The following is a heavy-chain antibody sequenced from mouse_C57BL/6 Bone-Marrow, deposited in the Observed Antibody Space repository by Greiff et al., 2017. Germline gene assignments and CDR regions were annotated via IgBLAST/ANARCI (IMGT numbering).Heavy chain of an antibody. J-gene: IGHJ1*03. V-gene: IGHV1-82*01. CDR2: IYPGDGDT. Sequence: QVQLQQSGPELVKPGASVKISCTASGYAFSSSWMNWVKQRPGKGLEWIGRIYPGDGDTNYNGKFKGKATLTVDTSSSTAYMELHSLTSEDSAVYFCARDYGSSYWYFDVWGTGTTVTVSS. D-gene: IGHD1-1*01. CDR3: ARDYGSSYWYFDV. CDR1: GYAFSSSW.